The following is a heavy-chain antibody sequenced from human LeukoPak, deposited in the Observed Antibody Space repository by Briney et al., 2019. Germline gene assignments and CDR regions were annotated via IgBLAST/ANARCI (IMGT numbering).Heavy chain of an antibody. D-gene: IGHD3-10*01. J-gene: IGHJ6*02. CDR2: ISYDGSNK. CDR1: GFTFSSYG. Sequence: GGSLRLSCAASGFTFSSYGMHWVRQAPGKGLGWVAVISYDGSNKYYADSVKGRFTISRDNSKNTLYLQMNSLRAEDTAVYYCAKDEGSGISRGYYGMDVWGQGTTVTVSS. V-gene: IGHV3-30*18. CDR3: AKDEGSGISRGYYGMDV.